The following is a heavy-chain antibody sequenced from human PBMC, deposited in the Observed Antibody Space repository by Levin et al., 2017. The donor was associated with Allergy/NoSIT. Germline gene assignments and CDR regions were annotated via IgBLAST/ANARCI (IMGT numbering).Heavy chain of an antibody. CDR2: IWYDGGNK. J-gene: IGHJ6*03. Sequence: GESLKISCAASGFTFSSYGMHWVRQAPGRGLEWVAVIWYDGGNKYYGDSVRGRFTISRDNSKNTVDLQVNSLRVEDTAAYYCARGLGNYYYYMDVWGKGTTVTVSS. CDR3: ARGLGNYYYYMDV. V-gene: IGHV3-33*01. CDR1: GFTFSSYG. D-gene: IGHD6-19*01.